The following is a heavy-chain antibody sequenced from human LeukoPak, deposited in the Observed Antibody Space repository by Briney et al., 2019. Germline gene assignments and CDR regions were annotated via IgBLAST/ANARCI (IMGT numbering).Heavy chain of an antibody. J-gene: IGHJ3*02. V-gene: IGHV5-51*01. CDR3: ARPNITSYYDSRGYDAFDI. CDR1: GYRFNAYW. D-gene: IGHD3-22*01. CDR2: IYPDDSDT. Sequence: GESLKISCKGSGYRFNAYWIAWVRQMPGKGLEWMGIIYPDDSDTRYSPSFQGQVTISADKSVRTAYLQWSSLKASDTAMYYCARPNITSYYDSRGYDAFDIWGQGTMVTVSS.